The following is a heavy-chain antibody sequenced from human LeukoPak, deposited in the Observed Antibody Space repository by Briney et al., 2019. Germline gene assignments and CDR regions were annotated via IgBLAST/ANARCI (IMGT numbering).Heavy chain of an antibody. V-gene: IGHV3-23*01. CDR3: AKRYCSGGSCYLDY. D-gene: IGHD2-15*01. Sequence: GGSLRLSCAASGFTFSSYAMSWVRQAPGKGLEWVSAISGSGGSTYYADSVKGRFTISRDNSKNTLYLQMNSLRAEDTAVYYCAKRYCSGGSCYLDYWGQGTLVTVSS. J-gene: IGHJ4*02. CDR2: ISGSGGST. CDR1: GFTFSSYA.